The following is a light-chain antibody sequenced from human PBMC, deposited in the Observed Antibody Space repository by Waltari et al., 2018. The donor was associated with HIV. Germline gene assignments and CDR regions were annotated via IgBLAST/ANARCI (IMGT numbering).Light chain of an antibody. CDR1: NSNIGSNH. Sequence: SVLAQPPSVSGTPGQGVTISCSGSNSNIGSNHVYWYRQLPGSAPPLLIYSNDQRPSGVPDRIAGGKSGTSAYLASRGLRSEDEADYYCAAWDDSLSAVVFGGGTKLTVL. CDR3: AAWDDSLSAVV. J-gene: IGLJ2*01. CDR2: SND. V-gene: IGLV1-47*01.